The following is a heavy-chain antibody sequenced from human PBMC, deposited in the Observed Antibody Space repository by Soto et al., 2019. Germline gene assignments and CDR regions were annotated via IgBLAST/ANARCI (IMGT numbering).Heavy chain of an antibody. J-gene: IGHJ4*02. D-gene: IGHD1-1*01. CDR1: GFTFSSYA. V-gene: IGHV3-23*01. CDR2: ISGSGGTA. CDR3: AKGRGQNWKFDY. Sequence: EVQLLASGGGSVQPVGSLRLSCAASGFTFSSYAMHWVRRPPGKGLEWVSSISGSGGTAYYADSVKGRFSISRDSLVNTLYLQMNSLRAEDTAVYYCAKGRGQNWKFDYWGQGTLVTVSP.